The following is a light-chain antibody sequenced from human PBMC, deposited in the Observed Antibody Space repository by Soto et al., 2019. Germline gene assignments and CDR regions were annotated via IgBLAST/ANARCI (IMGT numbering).Light chain of an antibody. J-gene: IGKJ4*01. V-gene: IGKV1-9*01. CDR3: QQLYSYPLT. CDR1: QGITSY. CDR2: AAS. Sequence: IQVTQSPSSLSASVGDRVTITCRASQGITSYLAWYQQKPGKAPKLLIYAASALQTGVSSRFSGSGYGTDFALTISNLQPEDFATYFCQQLYSYPLTFRGGTTVEF.